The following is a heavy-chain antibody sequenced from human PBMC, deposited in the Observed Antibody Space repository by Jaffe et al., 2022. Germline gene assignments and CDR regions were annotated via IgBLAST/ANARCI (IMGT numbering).Heavy chain of an antibody. CDR1: GGSFSGYY. J-gene: IGHJ4*02. V-gene: IGHV4-34*01. CDR2: INHSGST. D-gene: IGHD1-7*01. Sequence: QVQLQQWGAGLLKPSETLSLTCAVYGGSFSGYYWSWIRQPPGKGLEWIGEINHSGSTNYNPSLKSRVTISVDTSKNQFSLKLSSVTAADTAVYYCARGNRNNWNYVGGRELEYWGQGTLVTVSS. CDR3: ARGNRNNWNYVGGRELEY.